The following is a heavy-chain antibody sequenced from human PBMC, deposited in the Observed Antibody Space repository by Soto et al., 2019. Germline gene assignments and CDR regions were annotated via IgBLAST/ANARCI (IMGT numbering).Heavy chain of an antibody. CDR1: GGTFSTYA. CDR2: IIPMFGTA. CDR3: ASGIQLWLRRINNGYSG. V-gene: IGHV1-69*12. J-gene: IGHJ4*02. Sequence: QVQLVQSGAEVKKPESSVKVSCKAPGGTFSTYAISWVRQAPGQGLEWMGGIIPMFGTANYAQRFQDSVTIPADESTNTVYMELSSLRCEDPAVYFCASGIQLWLRRINNGYSGWGQGTLVIVSS. D-gene: IGHD5-18*01.